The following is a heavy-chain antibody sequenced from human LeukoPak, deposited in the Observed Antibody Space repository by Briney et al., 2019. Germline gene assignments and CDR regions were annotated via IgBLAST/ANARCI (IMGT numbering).Heavy chain of an antibody. V-gene: IGHV3-53*01. D-gene: IGHD4-17*01. CDR2: IYSGDST. CDR1: GFTVSRKY. CDR3: ASRDSGDYPYFGY. J-gene: IGHJ4*02. Sequence: GGSLRLSCAASGFTVSRKYMSWVRQAPGKGLEWVSLIYSGDSTYYADSVKGRFTISRDNSKNTLYLQMNSLRAEDTAVFYCASRDSGDYPYFGYWGQGTLVTVSS.